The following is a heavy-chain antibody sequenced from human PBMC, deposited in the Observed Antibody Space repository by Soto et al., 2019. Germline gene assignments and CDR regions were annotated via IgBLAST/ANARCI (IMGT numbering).Heavy chain of an antibody. CDR1: GFTFSSFA. CDR2: ISGSGGTT. Sequence: PGGSLRLSCAASGFTFSSFAMTWVRQPPGRGLEWISGISGSGGTTYDADSVKGRFTISRDNAKNTLYLQMNNLRTEDSVVYYCAKDLVLLRSWGQGTQVTVSS. V-gene: IGHV3-23*01. D-gene: IGHD3-10*01. CDR3: AKDLVLLRS. J-gene: IGHJ5*02.